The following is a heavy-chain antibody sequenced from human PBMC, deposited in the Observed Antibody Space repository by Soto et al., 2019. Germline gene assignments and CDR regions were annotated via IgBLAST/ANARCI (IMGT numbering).Heavy chain of an antibody. V-gene: IGHV3-21*01. Sequence: EVQVVESGGGLVKPGGSLRLSCAASGFTFSSYSMNWVRQAPGKGLEWVSSISSSSSYIYYADSVKGRFTISRDNAKNSLYLQMNSLRAEDTAVYYCARAPYYYDSRGYWAYWGQGTLVTVSS. J-gene: IGHJ4*02. CDR1: GFTFSSYS. CDR3: ARAPYYYDSRGYWAY. D-gene: IGHD3-22*01. CDR2: ISSSSSYI.